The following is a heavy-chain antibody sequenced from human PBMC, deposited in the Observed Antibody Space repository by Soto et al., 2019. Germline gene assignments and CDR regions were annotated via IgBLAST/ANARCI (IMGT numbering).Heavy chain of an antibody. CDR3: ARGSSDWGTGTLILDS. Sequence: ASVKVSCKAPADTFTGYHIHWVRQAPGQRLEWMGWISPHSGGTNYAQRFQGRVTLTRDTSISTAYMELRSLRSDDTAVYFCARGSSDWGTGTLILDSWGQGTLVTVSS. CDR2: ISPHSGGT. V-gene: IGHV1-2*02. CDR1: ADTFTGYH. D-gene: IGHD6-19*01. J-gene: IGHJ4*02.